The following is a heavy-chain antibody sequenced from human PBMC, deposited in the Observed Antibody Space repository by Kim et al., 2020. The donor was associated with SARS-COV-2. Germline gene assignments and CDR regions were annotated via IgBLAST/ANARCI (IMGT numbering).Heavy chain of an antibody. CDR2: DGGTT. J-gene: IGHJ4*02. Sequence: DGGTTDSPDPVKGRFTISRDNAKNTLYLQMNSLRAEDSAVYYCARDPASGFWGQGTLVTVSS. D-gene: IGHD3-10*01. CDR3: ARDPASGF. V-gene: IGHV3-74*01.